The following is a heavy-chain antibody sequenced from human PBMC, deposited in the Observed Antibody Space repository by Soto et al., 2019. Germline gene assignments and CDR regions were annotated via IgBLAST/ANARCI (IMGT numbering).Heavy chain of an antibody. V-gene: IGHV4-59*01. CDR2: IYYSGST. CDR3: ARHYYDSSGYYQGFDY. D-gene: IGHD3-22*01. CDR1: GGSISSSY. Sequence: QVQLQESGPGLVKPSETLSLICAVSGGSISSSYWSWIRQAPGKGLEWIGNIYYSGSTNYDPSLKSRVTISLDTSKNQFPLKLSSVTAADSAMYYCARHYYDSSGYYQGFDYWGQGTLVTVSS. J-gene: IGHJ4*02.